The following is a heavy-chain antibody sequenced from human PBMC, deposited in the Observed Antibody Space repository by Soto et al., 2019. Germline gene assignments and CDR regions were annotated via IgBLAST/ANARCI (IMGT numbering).Heavy chain of an antibody. D-gene: IGHD3-3*01. J-gene: IGHJ5*02. CDR3: ARDRTIFGVVNWFDP. V-gene: IGHV1-3*01. CDR2: INAGNGNT. Sequence: GASVKVSCKASGYTFTSYAMHWVRQAPGQRLEWMGWINAGNGNTKYSQKFQGRVTITRDTSASTAYMELSSLRSEDTAVYYCARDRTIFGVVNWFDPWGQGTLVTVSS. CDR1: GYTFTSYA.